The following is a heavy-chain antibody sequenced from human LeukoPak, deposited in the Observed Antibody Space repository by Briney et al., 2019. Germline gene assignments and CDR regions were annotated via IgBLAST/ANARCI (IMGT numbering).Heavy chain of an antibody. Sequence: SQTLSLTCAISGDSVSTASNAWYWIRQSPSRGLEWLGRTYYNSKWYTDYAVSVSGRTTINPDTSKNQFSLQLKSVTPEDTAVYYCTRDKVTMVRGVIYDYYGMDVWGQGTTVIVSS. CDR3: TRDKVTMVRGVIYDYYGMDV. J-gene: IGHJ6*02. CDR2: TYYNSKWYT. CDR1: GDSVSTASNA. D-gene: IGHD3-10*01. V-gene: IGHV6-1*01.